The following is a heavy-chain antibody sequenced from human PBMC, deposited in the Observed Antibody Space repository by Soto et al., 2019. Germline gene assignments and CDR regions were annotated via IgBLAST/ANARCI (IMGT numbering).Heavy chain of an antibody. J-gene: IGHJ6*02. V-gene: IGHV1-8*01. D-gene: IGHD3-22*01. Sequence: ALVKLSCKASGYTFTSYDINWVRQATGQGLEWMGWMNPNSGNTGYAQKFQGRVTMTRNTSISTAYMELSSLRSEDTAVYYCARGHWSPITMIVVDKYGMDVWGQGTTVTVSS. CDR1: GYTFTSYD. CDR3: ARGHWSPITMIVVDKYGMDV. CDR2: MNPNSGNT.